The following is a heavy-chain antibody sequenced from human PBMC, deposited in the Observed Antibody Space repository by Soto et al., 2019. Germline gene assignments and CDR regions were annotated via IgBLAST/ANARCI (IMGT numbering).Heavy chain of an antibody. CDR2: INPSGST. CDR3: ARGREQWLVDALDI. D-gene: IGHD6-19*01. Sequence: QVQLQQWGAGLLKSSETLSLTCAVYGGSFSGYYWSWIRQPPGKGLEWIGEINPSGSTHYSPSLKRRVTISVDTSKNQFTLKLSSVTAADTAVYSCARGREQWLVDALDIWGQGTMVTVSS. V-gene: IGHV4-34*01. J-gene: IGHJ3*02. CDR1: GGSFSGYY.